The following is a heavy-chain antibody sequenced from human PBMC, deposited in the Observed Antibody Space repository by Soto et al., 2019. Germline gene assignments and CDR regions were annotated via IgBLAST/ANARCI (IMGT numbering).Heavy chain of an antibody. V-gene: IGHV1-69*06. CDR1: GGTFSSYA. CDR3: AGGYSGYVYDY. J-gene: IGHJ4*02. CDR2: IIPIFGTA. Sequence: SVKVSCKASGGTFSSYAISWVRQAPGQGPEWMGGIIPIFGTANYAQKFQGRVTITADKSTSTAYMELSSLRSEDTAVYYCAGGYSGYVYDYWGQGTLVTVSS. D-gene: IGHD5-12*01.